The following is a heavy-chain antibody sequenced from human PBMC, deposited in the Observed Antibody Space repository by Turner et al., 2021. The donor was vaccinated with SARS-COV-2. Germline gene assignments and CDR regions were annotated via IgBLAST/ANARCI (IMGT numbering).Heavy chain of an antibody. CDR3: AREETIAVAGTQYFDY. CDR2: INPNSGGT. CDR1: GYTFTDYY. V-gene: IGHV1-2*02. J-gene: IGHJ4*02. D-gene: IGHD6-19*01. Sequence: QVQLVQSGAEVKKPGASVKVSCKASGYTFTDYYMHWVRQAPGQGLEWMGWINPNSGGTNYAQKFQGRVTMTRDTSISTAYMELSRLRSDDTAVYYCAREETIAVAGTQYFDYWGQGTLVTVSS.